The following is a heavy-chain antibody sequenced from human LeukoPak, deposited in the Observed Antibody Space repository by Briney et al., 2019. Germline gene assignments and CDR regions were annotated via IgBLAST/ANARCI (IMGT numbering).Heavy chain of an antibody. CDR1: GGSISSYY. CDR2: IYYSGST. CDR3: ARYDFNKFFDY. Sequence: PSETLSLICTVSGGSISSYYWSWIRHPPGKGLERIGYIYYSGSTNYNPSLKSRVTMSVDTSKNQFSLKLSSVTAADTAVYCCARYDFNKFFDYWGQGTLVTVSS. J-gene: IGHJ4*02. V-gene: IGHV4-59*01. D-gene: IGHD3-3*01.